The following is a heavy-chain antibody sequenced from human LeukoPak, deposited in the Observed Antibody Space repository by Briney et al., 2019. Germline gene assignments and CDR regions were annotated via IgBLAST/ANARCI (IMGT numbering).Heavy chain of an antibody. CDR3: AKDLENLMVSSPDY. Sequence: GMSLRLSCAASGFTFSSYGMHGVRQAPGKGLEWVAVISYDGSNKYYADSVKGRFTISRDNSKNTLYLQMNSLRAEDTAVYYCAKDLENLMVSSPDYWGQGTLVTVSS. CDR1: GFTFSSYG. D-gene: IGHD2-8*01. CDR2: ISYDGSNK. J-gene: IGHJ4*02. V-gene: IGHV3-30*18.